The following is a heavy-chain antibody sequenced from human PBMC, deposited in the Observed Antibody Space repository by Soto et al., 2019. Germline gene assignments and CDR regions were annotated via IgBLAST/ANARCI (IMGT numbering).Heavy chain of an antibody. CDR1: GFSLTTSGVG. CDR2: IYWDDDK. J-gene: IGHJ4*02. V-gene: IGHV2-5*02. CDR3: AHRSVAAAGSWDVGSFDY. Sequence: QITLKESGPTLVKPTQTLTLTCTFSGFSLTTSGVGLGWIRQPPGQALQYLALIYWDDDKRYSPSLRSRLTITQDTSKNQVVLTLSNMDPVDTATYYCAHRSVAAAGSWDVGSFDYWGQGTLVTVSS. D-gene: IGHD6-13*01.